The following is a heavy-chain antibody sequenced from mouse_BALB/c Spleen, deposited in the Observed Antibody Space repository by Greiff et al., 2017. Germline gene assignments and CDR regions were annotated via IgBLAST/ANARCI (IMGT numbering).Heavy chain of an antibody. CDR2: IDPSDSET. D-gene: IGHD1-1*01. CDR1: GYSFTSYW. CDR3: ARGYYYGSSYGYYAMDY. J-gene: IGHJ4*01. Sequence: QVQLQQSGPQLVRPGASVKISCTASGYSFTSYWMHWVKQRPGQGLEWIGMIDPSDSETRLNQKFKDKATLTVDKSSSTAYMQLSSPTSEDSAVYYCARGYYYGSSYGYYAMDYWGQGTSGTVSS. V-gene: IGHV1S126*01.